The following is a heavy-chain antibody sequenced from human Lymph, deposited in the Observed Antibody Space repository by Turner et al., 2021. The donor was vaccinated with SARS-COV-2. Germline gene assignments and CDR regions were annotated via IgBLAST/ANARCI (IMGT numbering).Heavy chain of an antibody. V-gene: IGHV3-49*04. J-gene: IGHJ4*02. CDR1: GFTFGDYG. CDR3: TRVKYCTGGTCYGYHFDY. Sequence: EVQLVESGGGLVQPGRSLRLSCTASGFTFGDYGMSWVRQAPGKGLEWVGFIRSKAYGGTTEYAASVKGRFTISRDDSKSIAYLQMNSLKTEDTAVYYCTRVKYCTGGTCYGYHFDYWGQGTLVTVSS. CDR2: IRSKAYGGTT. D-gene: IGHD2-15*01.